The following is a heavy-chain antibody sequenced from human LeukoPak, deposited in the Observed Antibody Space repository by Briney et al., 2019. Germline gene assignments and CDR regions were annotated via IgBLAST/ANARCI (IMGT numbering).Heavy chain of an antibody. Sequence: PGGSLRLSCAASGFTYGSYWMSWVRQPPGEGRGWGANINGDGSEEFYMDSVKGRFTITRDNAKNTLYLLMNSLRAEDTAVYYCARVRRVSSGSYGGAFDYWGQGTLVTVSS. V-gene: IGHV3-7*03. CDR3: ARVRRVSSGSYGGAFDY. D-gene: IGHD1-26*01. J-gene: IGHJ4*02. CDR1: GFTYGSYW. CDR2: INGDGSEE.